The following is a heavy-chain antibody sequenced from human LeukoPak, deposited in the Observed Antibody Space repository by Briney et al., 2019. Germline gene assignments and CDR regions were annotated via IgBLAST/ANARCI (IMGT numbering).Heavy chain of an antibody. CDR2: IFHNGKT. Sequence: SETLSPTCTVSGGSVSTSDYYWGWIRQTPGKGLEWIGDIFHNGKTNYNPSLKGRVTISIDTSNNQFSLRLPSVTAADTAVYYCARIFDSWGQGTLVTVSS. CDR1: GGSVSTSDYY. CDR3: ARIFDS. V-gene: IGHV4-39*07. J-gene: IGHJ4*02.